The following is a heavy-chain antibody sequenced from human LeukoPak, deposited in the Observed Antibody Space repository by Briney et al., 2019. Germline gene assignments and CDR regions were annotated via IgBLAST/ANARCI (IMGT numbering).Heavy chain of an antibody. D-gene: IGHD2-21*02. J-gene: IGHJ3*02. V-gene: IGHV1-69*01. CDR1: GGTFSSYA. CDR3: ARGCGGDCGDAFDI. Sequence: SVKVSCKASGGTFSSYAISWVRQAPGQGLEWMGGIIAIFGTANYAQKFQGRVTITADESTSTAYMELSSLRSEDTAVYYCARGCGGDCGDAFDIWGQGTMVTVSS. CDR2: IIAIFGTA.